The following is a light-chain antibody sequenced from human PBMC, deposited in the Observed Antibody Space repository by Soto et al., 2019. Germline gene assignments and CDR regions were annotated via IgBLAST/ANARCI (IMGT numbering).Light chain of an antibody. J-gene: IGLJ3*02. V-gene: IGLV1-44*01. CDR3: AAWDDSLNGVV. CDR2: NNN. CDR1: SSNIGSTT. Sequence: QAVVTQPPSASGTPGQRVTIACSGSSSNIGSTTVKWYQQLPGPAPKLLIYNNNQRPSGVPDRFSGSKSGTSASLAISGLQSEDEADYYCAAWDDSLNGVVFGGGTKLTVL.